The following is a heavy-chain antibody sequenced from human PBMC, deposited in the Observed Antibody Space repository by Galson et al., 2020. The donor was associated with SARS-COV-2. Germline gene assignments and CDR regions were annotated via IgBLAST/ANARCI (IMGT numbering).Heavy chain of an antibody. CDR2: ISAYNGNT. CDR3: AASIAATGPPDY. V-gene: IGHV1-18*01. J-gene: IGHJ4*02. D-gene: IGHD6-13*01. Sequence: WISAYNGNTNYAQKLQGRVTMTTDTSTSTAYMELRSLRSDDTAVYYCAASIAATGPPDYWGQGTLVTVSS.